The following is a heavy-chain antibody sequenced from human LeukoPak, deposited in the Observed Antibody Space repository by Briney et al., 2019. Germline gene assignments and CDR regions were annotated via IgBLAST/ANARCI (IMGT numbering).Heavy chain of an antibody. V-gene: IGHV3-53*05. Sequence: PGGSLRLSCAASGFTVSSNYMSWVRQAPGKGLEWVSVIYSGGNTDYADSVKGRFTISRDNARNALWLQMNSLRVEDTAFYYCAKEKVPGTYYGDDAFDVWGQGTLVTVSS. CDR2: IYSGGNT. CDR1: GFTVSSNY. CDR3: AKEKVPGTYYGDDAFDV. D-gene: IGHD3-10*01. J-gene: IGHJ3*01.